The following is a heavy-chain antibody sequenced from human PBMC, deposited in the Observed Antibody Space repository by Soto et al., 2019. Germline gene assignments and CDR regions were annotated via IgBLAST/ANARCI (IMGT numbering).Heavy chain of an antibody. CDR2: LLYNGYTQ. Sequence: QVQLVESGGGVVQPGGSLRLSCAASGFTFPNYGLHWVRQAPDKGLEWVAVLLYNGYTQYYADSVKGRFTISGDNSKNTLYLQMDSLQPEDTAVYYCARSPNLRSSPYYFDYWGLGTLVAVSS. J-gene: IGHJ4*02. D-gene: IGHD6-6*01. V-gene: IGHV3-30*04. CDR1: GFTFPNYG. CDR3: ARSPNLRSSPYYFDY.